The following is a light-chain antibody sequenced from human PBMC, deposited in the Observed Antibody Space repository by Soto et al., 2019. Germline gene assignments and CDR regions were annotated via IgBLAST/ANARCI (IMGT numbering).Light chain of an antibody. CDR3: QQSYSSPLA. CDR1: QSISNY. J-gene: IGKJ1*01. V-gene: IGKV1-39*01. CDR2: AAS. Sequence: DIQMTQSPSSLSASVGDRVTITCRASQSISNYLNWYQQKPGKAPKVLIYAASSLQSGVPSRFSCSGSATDCTLTISSLQPEDFATYYCQQSYSSPLAFGQGTKVEIK.